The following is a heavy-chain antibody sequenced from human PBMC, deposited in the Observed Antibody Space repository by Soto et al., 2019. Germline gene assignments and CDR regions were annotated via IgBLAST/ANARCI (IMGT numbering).Heavy chain of an antibody. D-gene: IGHD1-1*01. CDR2: ISDNGGTT. Sequence: GGSLRLSCTASGFTFSSYDMSWGRQAPGKGLEWVSVISDNGGTTYYVDSVKGRFTISRDNSKNILYLQMNSLRVEDTAVYYCTKRLGSTATTYGDSWGQGTLVTVSS. V-gene: IGHV3-23*01. J-gene: IGHJ4*02. CDR1: GFTFSSYD. CDR3: TKRLGSTATTYGDS.